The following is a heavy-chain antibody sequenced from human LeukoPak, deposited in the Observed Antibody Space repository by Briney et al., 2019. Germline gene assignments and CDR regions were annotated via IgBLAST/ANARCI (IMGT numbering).Heavy chain of an antibody. CDR1: GDSVSSNSAA. J-gene: IGHJ4*02. Sequence: SQTLSLTCAISGDSVSSNSAAWNWIRQSPSRGLEWLGRTYYRSKWYNDYAVSVKSRITINPDTSKNQFSLQLNSVTPEDTAVYYCARGSGMGIAAAGTGFDYWGQGTLVTVSS. CDR2: TYYRSKWYN. CDR3: ARGSGMGIAAAGTGFDY. D-gene: IGHD6-13*01. V-gene: IGHV6-1*01.